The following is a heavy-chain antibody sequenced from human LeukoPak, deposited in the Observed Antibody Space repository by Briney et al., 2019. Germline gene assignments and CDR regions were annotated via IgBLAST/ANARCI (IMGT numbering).Heavy chain of an antibody. Sequence: GGSLRLSCAASGFTFSSYAMNWVRQAPGKGLEWVSHISGSGISTYYADSVKGRFTISRDNSHNTLYLQMNSLRAEDTAIYYCAKATVTSCICAFCYPFDSWGQGTLVTVSS. CDR1: GFTFSSYA. CDR3: AKATVTSCICAFCYPFDS. V-gene: IGHV3-23*01. CDR2: ISGSGIST. J-gene: IGHJ4*02. D-gene: IGHD4-11*01.